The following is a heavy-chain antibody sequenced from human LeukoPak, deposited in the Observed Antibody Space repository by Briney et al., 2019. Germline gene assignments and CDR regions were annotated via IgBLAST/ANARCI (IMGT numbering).Heavy chain of an antibody. CDR2: IIPILGIA. D-gene: IGHD2-15*01. CDR3: ARDRDYCSGGSCLPFDP. CDR1: GYTFTSYG. V-gene: IGHV1-69*04. Sequence: SVKVSCKASGYTFTSYGISWVRQAPGQGLEWMGRIIPILGIANYAQKFQGRVTITADKSTSTAYMELSSLRSEDTAVYYCARDRDYCSGGSCLPFDPWGQGSLVTVSS. J-gene: IGHJ5*02.